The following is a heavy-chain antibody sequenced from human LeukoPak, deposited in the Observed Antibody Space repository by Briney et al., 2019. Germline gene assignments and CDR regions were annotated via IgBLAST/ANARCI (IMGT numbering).Heavy chain of an antibody. V-gene: IGHV4-38-2*02. CDR3: ARQYAPNDAFDI. CDR1: GYSISSGYY. CDR2: IYYSGST. J-gene: IGHJ3*02. Sequence: SETLSLTCTVSGYSISSGYYWGWIRQPPGKGLEWIGSIYYSGSTYYNPSLKSRVTISVDTSKNQFSLKLSSVTAADTAVYYCARQYAPNDAFDIWGQGTMVTVSS.